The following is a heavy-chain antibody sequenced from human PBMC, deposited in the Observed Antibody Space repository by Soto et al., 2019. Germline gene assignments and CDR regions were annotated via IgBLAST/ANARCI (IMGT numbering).Heavy chain of an antibody. V-gene: IGHV2-5*01. Sequence: ESGPTLLKPTQTLTLTCTFSGFSLSTSGEGVGWSRESPGKALEWLALIYWNEDERYTPSLRSRLTITKDISKNQVVFTMTNMDPVDTATYYCAHSKGGGNSAWFDPWGQGTLVTVSS. D-gene: IGHD1-26*01. CDR2: IYWNEDE. J-gene: IGHJ5*02. CDR1: GFSLSTSGEG. CDR3: AHSKGGGNSAWFDP.